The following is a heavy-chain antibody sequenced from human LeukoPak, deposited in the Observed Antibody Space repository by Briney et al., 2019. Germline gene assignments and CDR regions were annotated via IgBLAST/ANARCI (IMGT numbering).Heavy chain of an antibody. D-gene: IGHD6-13*01. CDR1: GGSISSYY. J-gene: IGHJ4*02. CDR3: ASTPHSSGWYIAPY. CDR2: IYYSGST. Sequence: PSETLSLTCTVSGGSISSYYWSWIRQPPGKGLEWIGYIYYSGSTNYNPSLKSRVTISVDTSKNQFSLKLSSVTAADTAVYYCASTPHSSGWYIAPYWGQGTLVSVSS. V-gene: IGHV4-59*08.